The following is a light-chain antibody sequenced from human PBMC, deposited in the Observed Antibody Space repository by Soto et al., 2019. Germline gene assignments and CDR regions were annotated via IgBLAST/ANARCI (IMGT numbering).Light chain of an antibody. J-gene: IGKJ1*01. Sequence: IGLTQSPGTLSLSPGERATLSCRASQSVSSSYLAWYQQKPGQAPRPLIYGASSRATGIPDRFSGSGSGTDFTLTISRLEPEDFAVYYCQQYGSSPWTFGQGTKVEIK. CDR3: QQYGSSPWT. CDR1: QSVSSSY. V-gene: IGKV3-20*01. CDR2: GAS.